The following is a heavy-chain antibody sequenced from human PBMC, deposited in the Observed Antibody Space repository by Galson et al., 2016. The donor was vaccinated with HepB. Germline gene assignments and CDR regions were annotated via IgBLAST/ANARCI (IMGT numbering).Heavy chain of an antibody. Sequence: SLRLSCAASGFTFSSYSMIWVRQTPGKGLEWVSYIGSSGPVYYADSLQGRFTISRDNAKKLLYLQMNSLRDEDTAVYYCARDFDGSFHNLDFWGQGTLVTVSS. J-gene: IGHJ4*02. CDR2: IGSSGPV. CDR1: GFTFSSYS. V-gene: IGHV3-48*02. D-gene: IGHD5-24*01. CDR3: ARDFDGSFHNLDF.